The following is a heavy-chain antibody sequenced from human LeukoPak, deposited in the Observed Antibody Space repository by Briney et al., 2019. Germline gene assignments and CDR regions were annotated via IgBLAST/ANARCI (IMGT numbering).Heavy chain of an antibody. CDR1: GFTFSGYA. D-gene: IGHD5-18*01. CDR2: ISYDGSNE. J-gene: IGHJ6*02. V-gene: IGHV3-30-3*01. Sequence: GGSLRLSCAASGFTFSGYAMHWVRQAPGKGLEWVAVISYDGSNEYYADSVKGRFTISRYNSKNTLYLQMNSLRAEDTAVYYCARALRGYSYGYGYYYYGMDVWGQGTTVTVSS. CDR3: ARALRGYSYGYGYYYYGMDV.